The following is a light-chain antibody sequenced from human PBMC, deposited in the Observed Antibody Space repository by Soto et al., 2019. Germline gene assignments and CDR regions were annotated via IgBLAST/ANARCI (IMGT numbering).Light chain of an antibody. Sequence: DIQMTQSPSTLSGSVGDRVTITCLASQTISSWLAWYQQKPWKAPKLLIYNASTLKSGVPSRFSGSGSGTEFTLTISSLQTDDFATYYCQHYNSYSEAFGQGTKV. CDR2: NAS. V-gene: IGKV1-5*03. CDR1: QTISSW. J-gene: IGKJ1*01. CDR3: QHYNSYSEA.